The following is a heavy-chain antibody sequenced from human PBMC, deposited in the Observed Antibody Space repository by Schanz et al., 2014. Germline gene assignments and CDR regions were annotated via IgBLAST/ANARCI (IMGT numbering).Heavy chain of an antibody. V-gene: IGHV3-23*01. D-gene: IGHD6-13*01. CDR2: LSGSGGST. J-gene: IGHJ4*02. Sequence: EVQLLESGGGLVQPGGSLRLSCAASGFTFSSYVMSWVRQAPGKGLEWVSALSGSGGSTYYADSVKGRFTISRDNAKNSLYLQMNSLRAEDTAVYYCAREQIMAAAGLVDYWGQGTLVTVSS. CDR1: GFTFSSYV. CDR3: AREQIMAAAGLVDY.